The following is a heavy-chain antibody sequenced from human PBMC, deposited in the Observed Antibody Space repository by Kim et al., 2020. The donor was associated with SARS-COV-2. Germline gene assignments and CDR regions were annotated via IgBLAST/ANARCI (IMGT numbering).Heavy chain of an antibody. J-gene: IGHJ4*02. CDR2: TA. D-gene: IGHD6-19*01. Sequence: TANYAQKFQGRVTITADESTSTAYMELSSLRSEDTAVYYCARLAAQRSGYWGQGTLVTVSS. CDR3: ARLAAQRSGY. V-gene: IGHV1-69*01.